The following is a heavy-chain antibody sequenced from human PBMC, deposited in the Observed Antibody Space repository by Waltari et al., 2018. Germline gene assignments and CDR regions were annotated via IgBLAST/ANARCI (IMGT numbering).Heavy chain of an antibody. V-gene: IGHV3-21*01. CDR3: ARDDGGDIDSLDWFDP. CDR2: ISSSSNYR. CDR1: GFTFSSYS. D-gene: IGHD2-15*01. Sequence: EVQLVESGGGLVKPGGSLRLSCAASGFTFSSYSMNWVRQTPGKGLEWVSSISSSSNYRYSADSMRGRFTISRDIAKNSLYLQMNGLRAEGTAVYYCARDDGGDIDSLDWFDPCGQGTLVTVSS. J-gene: IGHJ5*02.